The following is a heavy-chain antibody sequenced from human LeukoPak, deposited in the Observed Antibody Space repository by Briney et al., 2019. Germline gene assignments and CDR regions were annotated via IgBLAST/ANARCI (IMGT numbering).Heavy chain of an antibody. J-gene: IGHJ4*02. Sequence: PSETLSLTCAVYGGSFSGYYWSWIRQPPGKGLEWIGEINHSGSTNYNPSLKSRVTISVDTSKNQFSLKPSSVTAADTAVYYCARLRGDYDFWSGYFRQPFDYWGQGTLVTVSS. CDR1: GGSFSGYY. D-gene: IGHD3-3*01. CDR3: ARLRGDYDFWSGYFRQPFDY. V-gene: IGHV4-34*01. CDR2: INHSGST.